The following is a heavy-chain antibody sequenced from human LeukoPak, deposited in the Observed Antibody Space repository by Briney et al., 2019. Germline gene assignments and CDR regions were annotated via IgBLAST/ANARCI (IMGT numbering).Heavy chain of an antibody. J-gene: IGHJ4*02. CDR3: AKDSLNDYSNPFDY. V-gene: IGHV3-33*06. CDR1: GFTFSSYG. Sequence: PGGSLRLSCAASGFTFSSYGMHWVRQAPGERLEWVAVIWYDGSNKYYADSVKGRFTISRDNSKNTLYLQMISLRAEDTAVYYCAKDSLNDYSNPFDYWGQGTLVTVSS. D-gene: IGHD4-11*01. CDR2: IWYDGSNK.